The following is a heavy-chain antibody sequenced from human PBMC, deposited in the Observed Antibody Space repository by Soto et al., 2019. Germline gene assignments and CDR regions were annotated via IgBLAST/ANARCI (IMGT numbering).Heavy chain of an antibody. D-gene: IGHD6-13*01. CDR3: ARDVAAATP. J-gene: IGHJ5*02. CDR1: GYTFTSYA. CDR2: INAGNGNT. V-gene: IGHV1-3*01. Sequence: QVQLVQSGAEVKKPGASVKVSCKASGYTFTSYAMHWVRQAPGQRLEWKGWINAGNGNTKYSQKFQGRVTITRDTSASTAYMELSSLTSEVTSVYYCARDVAAATPWGQGTLVTVSS.